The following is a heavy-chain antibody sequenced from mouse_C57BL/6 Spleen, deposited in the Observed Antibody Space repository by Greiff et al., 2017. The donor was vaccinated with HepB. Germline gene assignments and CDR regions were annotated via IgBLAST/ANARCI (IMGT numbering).Heavy chain of an antibody. CDR1: GYAFTNYL. Sequence: VHLEESGAELVRPGTSVKVSCKASGYAFTNYLIEWVKQRPGQGLEWIGVINPGSGGTNYNEKFKGKATLTADKSSSTAYMQLSSLTSEDSAVYFCARSTTVEGFYFDYWGQGTTLTVSS. CDR2: INPGSGGT. J-gene: IGHJ2*01. V-gene: IGHV1-54*01. CDR3: ARSTTVEGFYFDY. D-gene: IGHD1-1*01.